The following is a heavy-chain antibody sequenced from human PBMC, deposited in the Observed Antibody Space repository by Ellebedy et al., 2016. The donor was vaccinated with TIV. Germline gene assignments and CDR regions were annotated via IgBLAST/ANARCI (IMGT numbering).Heavy chain of an antibody. D-gene: IGHD2-15*01. Sequence: AASVKVSCKASGYTFTNYYMHWVRQAPGQGLEWMGVINPSGGGTGYEEKFQGRVTMTRDTSVSTVYMELSSLRSEDTAVYYCPREGGVYYFDYWGQGTLVTVSS. CDR2: INPSGGGT. J-gene: IGHJ4*02. CDR1: GYTFTNYY. V-gene: IGHV1-46*01. CDR3: PREGGVYYFDY.